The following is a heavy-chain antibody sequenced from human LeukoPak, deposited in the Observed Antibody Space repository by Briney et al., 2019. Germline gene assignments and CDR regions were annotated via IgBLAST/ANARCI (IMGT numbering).Heavy chain of an antibody. Sequence: ASVKVSCKVSGYTLTELSMHWVRQAPGKGLEWMGGFGPEDGETIYAQKFQGRVTMTEDTSTDTAYMELSSLRSEDTAVYYCATRGALITMVRGDQYGMDVWGQGTTVTVSS. D-gene: IGHD3-10*01. CDR3: ATRGALITMVRGDQYGMDV. CDR2: FGPEDGET. V-gene: IGHV1-24*01. CDR1: GYTLTELS. J-gene: IGHJ6*02.